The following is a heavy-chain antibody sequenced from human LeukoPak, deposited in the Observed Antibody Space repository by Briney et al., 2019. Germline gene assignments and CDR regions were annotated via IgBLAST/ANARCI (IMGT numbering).Heavy chain of an antibody. CDR2: IIPIFGTA. CDR3: ASPPIHYYDSSGYPYCFDY. J-gene: IGHJ4*02. Sequence: SVKVSCKASGGTFSSYASSWVRQAPGQGLEWMGGIIPIFGTANYAQKFQGRVTITADESTSTAYMELSSLRSEDTAVYYCASPPIHYYDSSGYPYCFDYWGQGTLVTVSS. D-gene: IGHD3-22*01. CDR1: GGTFSSYA. V-gene: IGHV1-69*01.